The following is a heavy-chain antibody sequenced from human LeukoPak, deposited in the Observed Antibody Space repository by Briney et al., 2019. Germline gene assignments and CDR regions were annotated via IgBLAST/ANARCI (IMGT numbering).Heavy chain of an antibody. CDR1: GGSFSSYY. J-gene: IGHJ4*02. V-gene: IGHV4-59*10. CDR3: ARVGGGNFDY. Sequence: SETLSLTCAVYGGSFSSYYWCWVRQPAGEGLEWIGCMYTRGITSYNPSLKSRVTVSVDTSKNQFSLKLTSVTAADTAVFYCARVGGGNFDYWGQGTLVTVSS. CDR2: MYTRGIT. D-gene: IGHD1-26*01.